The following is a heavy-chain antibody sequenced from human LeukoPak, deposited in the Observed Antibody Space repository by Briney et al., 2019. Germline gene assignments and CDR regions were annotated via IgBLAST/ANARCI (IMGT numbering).Heavy chain of an antibody. D-gene: IGHD3-10*01. CDR2: INHSGST. Sequence: SETLSLTCAVYGGSFSGYYWSWIRQPPGKGLEWIGEINHSGSTNYNPSLKSRVTISVDTSKNQFSLKLSSVTAADTAVYYCARGPNYYGSSGFDYWGQGTLVTVSS. CDR1: GGSFSGYY. CDR3: ARGPNYYGSSGFDY. J-gene: IGHJ4*02. V-gene: IGHV4-34*01.